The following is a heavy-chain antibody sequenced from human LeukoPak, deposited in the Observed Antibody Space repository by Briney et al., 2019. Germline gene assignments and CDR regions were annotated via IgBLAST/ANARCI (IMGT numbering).Heavy chain of an antibody. CDR3: ARHLYDYYFDY. Sequence: PSETLSLTCTVSGGSINNYYWSWIRQPPGKGLEWVGYVYYGGITNSNASLKSRVTISVDTSKNQFSLKLTSVTAADTAVYFCARHLYDYYFDYWGQGTLVTVSS. D-gene: IGHD3-3*01. CDR1: GGSINNYY. CDR2: VYYGGIT. V-gene: IGHV4-59*08. J-gene: IGHJ4*02.